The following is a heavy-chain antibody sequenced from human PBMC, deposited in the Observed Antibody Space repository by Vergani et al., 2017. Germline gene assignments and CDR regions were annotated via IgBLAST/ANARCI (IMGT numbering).Heavy chain of an antibody. J-gene: IGHJ6*02. V-gene: IGHV4-39*01. CDR1: GGSFSGYY. CDR2: IYYSGST. CDR3: ARHDLVVPAAKAPYGMDV. Sequence: QVQLQESGPGLVKPSETLSLTCTVSGGSFSGYYWGWIRQPPGKGLEWIGSIYYSGSTYYNPSLKSRVTISVDTSKNQFSLKLSSVTAADTAVYYCARHDLVVPAAKAPYGMDVWGQGTTVTVSS. D-gene: IGHD2-2*01.